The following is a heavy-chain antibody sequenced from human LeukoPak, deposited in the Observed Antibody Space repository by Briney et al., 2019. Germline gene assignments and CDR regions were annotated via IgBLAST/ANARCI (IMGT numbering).Heavy chain of an antibody. D-gene: IGHD3-3*01. V-gene: IGHV3-48*02. J-gene: IGHJ4*02. CDR1: GFTFSSYS. Sequence: GGSLRLSCAASGFTFSSYSMNWVRQAPGEGLEWVSYISSSSSTIYYADSVKDRFTISRDNAKNSLYLQMNSLRDEDAAVYYCARGSIFGVVRYYFDYWGQGTLVTVSS. CDR3: ARGSIFGVVRYYFDY. CDR2: ISSSSSTI.